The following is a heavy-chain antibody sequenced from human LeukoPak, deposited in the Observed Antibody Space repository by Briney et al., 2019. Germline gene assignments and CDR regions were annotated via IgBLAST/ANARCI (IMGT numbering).Heavy chain of an antibody. V-gene: IGHV1-45*02. J-gene: IGHJ4*02. D-gene: IGHD5-24*01. CDR3: ANGPDGYNTY. Sequence: ASVKVSCKASGYTFTYRYLHWVRQAPGQGLEWMGWITPFNGNTNYAQKFQDRVTITRDRSMSTAYMELSSLRSEDTAMYYCANGPDGYNTYWGQGTLVTVSS. CDR1: GYTFTYRY. CDR2: ITPFNGNT.